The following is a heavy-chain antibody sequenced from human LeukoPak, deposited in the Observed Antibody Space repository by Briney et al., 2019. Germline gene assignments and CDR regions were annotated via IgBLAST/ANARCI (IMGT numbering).Heavy chain of an antibody. CDR1: GGSISSYY. J-gene: IGHJ4*02. CDR2: IYYSGST. V-gene: IGHV4-59*01. Sequence: SETLSLTCTVSGGSISSYYWSWIRQPPGKGLEWLGYIYYSGSTNCNPSLKSRVTISVDTSKNQFSLKLSSVTAADTAVYYCAREVDCSGGSCYHFDYWGQGTLVTVSS. D-gene: IGHD2-15*01. CDR3: AREVDCSGGSCYHFDY.